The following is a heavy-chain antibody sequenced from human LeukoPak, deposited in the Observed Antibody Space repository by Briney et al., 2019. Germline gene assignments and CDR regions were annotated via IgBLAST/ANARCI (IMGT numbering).Heavy chain of an antibody. Sequence: SVKVSCKASGGTFSSYAISWVRQAPGQGLEWMGRIIPILGIANYAQKFQGRVTITADKSTSTAYMELSSLRSEDTAVYYCARDAVAGTGYFDYWGQGTLVTVSS. J-gene: IGHJ4*02. V-gene: IGHV1-69*04. CDR2: IIPILGIA. CDR1: GGTFSSYA. D-gene: IGHD6-19*01. CDR3: ARDAVAGTGYFDY.